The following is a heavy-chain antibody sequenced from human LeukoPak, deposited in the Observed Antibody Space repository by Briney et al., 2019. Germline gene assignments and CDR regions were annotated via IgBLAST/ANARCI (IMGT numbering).Heavy chain of an antibody. Sequence: GGSLRLSCAASGFTVSSNYMSWVRQAPGKGLEWVSVIYSGGRTYYADSVKGRFTISRDNSKNTVNLQMNSLRVEDTAVYYCARAVDMGGHFDYWGQGTLVTVSS. CDR3: ARAVDMGGHFDY. D-gene: IGHD5-12*01. J-gene: IGHJ4*02. CDR1: GFTVSSNY. CDR2: IYSGGRT. V-gene: IGHV3-66*01.